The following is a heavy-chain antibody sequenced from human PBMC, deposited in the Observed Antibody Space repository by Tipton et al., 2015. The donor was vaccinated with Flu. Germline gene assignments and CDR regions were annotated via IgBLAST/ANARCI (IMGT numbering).Heavy chain of an antibody. Sequence: GLVKPSQTLSLTCNVSGDSISSNNYYWSWIRQHPGKGLEWIGYIYDSGITYYNPSLSSRVVISIDTSKNQFYLRLSSVTAADTAVYYCARGATRRPFSGYDYTGYWGQGTLVTVSS. D-gene: IGHD5-12*01. CDR1: GDSISSNNYY. V-gene: IGHV4-31*03. CDR3: ARGATRRPFSGYDYTGY. J-gene: IGHJ4*02. CDR2: IYDSGIT.